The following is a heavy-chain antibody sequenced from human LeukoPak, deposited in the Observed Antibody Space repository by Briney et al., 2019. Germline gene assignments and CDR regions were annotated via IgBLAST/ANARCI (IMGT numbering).Heavy chain of an antibody. CDR3: ARRRRYYFDY. CDR1: GGSVSSGSHY. V-gene: IGHV4-61*01. J-gene: IGHJ4*02. Sequence: PSETLSLTCTVSGGSVSSGSHYWSWIRQPPGKGLEWIGYIYYTGSTNYNLSGTNYSPSLKSRVTISVDTSKNQFPLKLSSVTAADTALYYCARRRRYYFDYWGQGTLVTVSS. CDR2: IYYTGST.